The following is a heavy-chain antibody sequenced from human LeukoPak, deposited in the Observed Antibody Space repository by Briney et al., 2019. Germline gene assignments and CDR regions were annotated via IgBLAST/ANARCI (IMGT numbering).Heavy chain of an antibody. CDR3: ARDLGNGDYVYDY. V-gene: IGHV3-7*01. CDR1: GFTFSNYW. Sequence: GALRLSCAASGFTFSNYWMTWVRQAPGKGLEWVANIKEDGSEKYYVDSVKGRFTISRDNAKKSLYLQMNSLRAEDTAVYYCARDLGNGDYVYDYWGQGTLATVSS. D-gene: IGHD4-17*01. CDR2: IKEDGSEK. J-gene: IGHJ4*02.